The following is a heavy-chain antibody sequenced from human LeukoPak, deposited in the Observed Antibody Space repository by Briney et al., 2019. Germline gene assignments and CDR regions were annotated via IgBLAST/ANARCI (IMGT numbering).Heavy chain of an antibody. Sequence: PGESLKISCKVSGYTFTTFWIGWVRQMPGQGLQWMGIIYPGDSETIYSPSFQGQVTISADKSISTAYLQWSSLKASDTAMYYCARQRRNDPLEYYMDVWGKGTTVTVSS. V-gene: IGHV5-51*01. CDR1: GYTFTTFW. CDR2: IYPGDSET. D-gene: IGHD1-1*01. CDR3: ARQRRNDPLEYYMDV. J-gene: IGHJ6*03.